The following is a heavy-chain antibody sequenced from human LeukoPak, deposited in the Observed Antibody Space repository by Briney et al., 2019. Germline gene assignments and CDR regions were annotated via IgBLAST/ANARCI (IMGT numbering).Heavy chain of an antibody. CDR1: GGSISSYY. Sequence: PSETLSLTCTVSGGSISSYYWSWIRQPPGKGLEWIGYIYYSGSTNYNPSLKSRVTISVDTSKNQFSLRLTSMTAADTAVYYCARDQGYTTGFDRDDWGQGTLVTVSS. CDR3: ARDQGYTTGFDRDD. J-gene: IGHJ4*02. V-gene: IGHV4-59*12. CDR2: IYYSGST. D-gene: IGHD1-1*01.